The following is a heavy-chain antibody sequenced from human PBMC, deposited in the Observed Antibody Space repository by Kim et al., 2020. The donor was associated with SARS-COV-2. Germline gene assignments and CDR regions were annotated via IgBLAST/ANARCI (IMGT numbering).Heavy chain of an antibody. J-gene: IGHJ4*02. Sequence: GGSLRLSCATSGFIFTNAWMSWVRQVPGKGLEWVVRIKTKSNGETTDYAAPVKDRFTISRDDSKNTVFLQMTSLKTENTAVYYCTVRGYCSSTTHCPNKFWGRRSLVTVSS. D-gene: IGHD2-2*01. CDR2: IKTKSNGETT. V-gene: IGHV3-15*01. CDR3: TVRGYCSSTTHCPNKF. CDR1: GFIFTNAW.